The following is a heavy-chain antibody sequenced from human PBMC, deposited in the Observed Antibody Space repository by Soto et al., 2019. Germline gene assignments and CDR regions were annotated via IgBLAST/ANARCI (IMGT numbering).Heavy chain of an antibody. CDR2: ISYDGSNK. V-gene: IGHV3-30-3*01. CDR1: GFTFISYA. D-gene: IGHD2-21*02. J-gene: IGHJ1*01. CDR3: ARDSYGGNSGEYFQH. Sequence: SLRLSCAASGFTFISYAMHCVRHSPFKGLEWVAVISYDGSNKYYADSVKGRFTISRDNSKNTLYLQMNSLRAEDTAVYYCARDSYGGNSGEYFQHWGQGTLVTVSS.